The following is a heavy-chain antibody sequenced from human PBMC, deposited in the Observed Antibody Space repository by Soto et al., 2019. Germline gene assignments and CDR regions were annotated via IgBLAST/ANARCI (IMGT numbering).Heavy chain of an antibody. CDR2: INNDGSSR. V-gene: IGHV3-74*01. D-gene: IGHD1-26*01. J-gene: IGHJ4*02. CDR3: SRDATTGYSAAGDY. CDR1: GFTFSSYW. Sequence: GGSLRLSCAASGFTFSSYWMHWVRQSPGKGLMWVSRINNDGSSRSYADSVKGRFTISRDNAKNTLYLQVNSLRAEDTAVNYCSRDATTGYSAAGDYWGQGTLVTVS.